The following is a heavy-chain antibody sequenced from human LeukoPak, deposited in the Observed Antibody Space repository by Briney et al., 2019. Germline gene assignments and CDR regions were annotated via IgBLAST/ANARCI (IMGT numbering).Heavy chain of an antibody. CDR2: IKSKTDGGTR. V-gene: IGHV3-15*07. CDR3: TTDSSSWYNAFDI. CDR1: GFTFSNAW. Sequence: GGSLRLSCAASGFTFSNAWMDWVRQAPGKGLEWVGRIKSKTDGGTRDYAAPVKGRFAISKDDSKNTLYLQMNSLKTEDTAVYFCTTDSSSWYNAFDIWGQGTMVTVSS. J-gene: IGHJ3*02. D-gene: IGHD6-13*01.